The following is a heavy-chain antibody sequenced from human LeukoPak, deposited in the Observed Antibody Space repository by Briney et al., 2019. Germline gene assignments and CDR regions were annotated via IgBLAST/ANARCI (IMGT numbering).Heavy chain of an antibody. J-gene: IGHJ6*04. V-gene: IGHV3-48*03. CDR3: AELGITMIGGV. CDR1: GFTFSSYE. D-gene: IGHD3-10*02. CDR2: ISSSGSTI. Sequence: PGGSLRLSCAASGFTFSSYEMNWVRQAPGQGLEWVSYISSSGSTIYYADSVQGRFTISRDNAKNSLYLQMNSLRAEDTAVYYCAELGITMIGGVWGKGTTVTIPS.